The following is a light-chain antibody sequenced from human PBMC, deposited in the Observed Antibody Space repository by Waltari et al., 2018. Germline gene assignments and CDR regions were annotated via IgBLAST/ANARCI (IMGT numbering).Light chain of an antibody. CDR2: DAS. J-gene: IGKJ3*01. V-gene: IGKV1-33*01. CDR1: QDITNY. CDR3: QRYDNLPIFA. Sequence: DIQMTQSPLSLSASVGDRVTITCRASQDITNYLNWYQQKPGKAPKLLIHDASKLETGVPSRFSGSQSGTHFTLTISSLQPEDIGTYYCQRYDNLPIFAFGPGTKVEI.